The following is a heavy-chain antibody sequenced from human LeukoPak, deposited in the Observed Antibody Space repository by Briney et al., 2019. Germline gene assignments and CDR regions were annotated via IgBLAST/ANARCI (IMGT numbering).Heavy chain of an antibody. CDR3: ARVAYCGGDCYWFDY. V-gene: IGHV4-59*01. CDR1: GGSISSYY. Sequence: SETLPLTCTVSGGSISSYYWSWIRQPPGKGLEWIGYIYYSGSTNYNPSLKSRVTISVDTSKNQFSLKLSSVTAADTAVYYCARVAYCGGDCYWFDYWGQGTLVTVSS. CDR2: IYYSGST. J-gene: IGHJ4*02. D-gene: IGHD2-21*02.